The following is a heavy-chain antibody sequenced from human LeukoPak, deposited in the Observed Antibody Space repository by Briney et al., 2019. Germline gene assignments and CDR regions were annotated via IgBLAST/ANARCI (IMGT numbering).Heavy chain of an antibody. CDR3: ARVPEYSSGWWNYYYYYMDV. J-gene: IGHJ6*03. CDR2: IIPIFGTA. Sequence: ASVKVSCKASGGTFSSYAISWVRQAPGQGLEWMGGIIPIFGTANYAQKFQGRVTITADESTSTAYMELSSLRSEDTAVYYCARVPEYSSGWWNYYYYYMDVWGKGTTVTVSS. CDR1: GGTFSSYA. D-gene: IGHD6-19*01. V-gene: IGHV1-69*13.